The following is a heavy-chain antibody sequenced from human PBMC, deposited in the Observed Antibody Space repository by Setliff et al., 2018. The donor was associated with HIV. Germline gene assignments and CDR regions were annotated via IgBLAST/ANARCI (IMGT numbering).Heavy chain of an antibody. CDR1: SGSINGYH. CDR3: ARPAPRGYSYGHYYFDY. J-gene: IGHJ4*02. Sequence: TSETLSLTCGVSSGSINGYHWSWVRQAPGRGLEWIGYIYTSGSTNYNPSLKSRVTISVDTSKNQFSLKLSSVTAADTAVYYCARPAPRGYSYGHYYFDYWGQGTLVTVSS. CDR2: IYTSGST. V-gene: IGHV4-4*08. D-gene: IGHD5-18*01.